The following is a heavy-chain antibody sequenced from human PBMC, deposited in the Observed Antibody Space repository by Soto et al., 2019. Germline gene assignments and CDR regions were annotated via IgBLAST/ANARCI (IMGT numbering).Heavy chain of an antibody. Sequence: SLGLSCTASGFTFGDYAMSGGRKAPGKGLEWVPFIRSKAYGGTTEYAASVKGRFTISRDDSKSIAYLQMNSLNTEDTAVYYCTRVLGEMATITAFDIWGQGTMVTVSS. CDR3: TRVLGEMATITAFDI. CDR1: GFTFGDYA. CDR2: IRSKAYGGTT. J-gene: IGHJ3*02. D-gene: IGHD5-12*01. V-gene: IGHV3-49*04.